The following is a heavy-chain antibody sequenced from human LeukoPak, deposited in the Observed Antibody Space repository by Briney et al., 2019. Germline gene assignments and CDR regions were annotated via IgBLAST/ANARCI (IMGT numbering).Heavy chain of an antibody. D-gene: IGHD3-9*01. Sequence: PGGSLRLSCAASGFTFDDYGMSWVRQAPGKGLEWVSGINWNGGSTVYADSVKGRFTISRDNAKNSLYLQMNSLRAEDTALYYCARVTYDILTGPPRDWGQGTLVTVSS. CDR2: INWNGGST. V-gene: IGHV3-20*04. CDR1: GFTFDDYG. J-gene: IGHJ4*02. CDR3: ARVTYDILTGPPRD.